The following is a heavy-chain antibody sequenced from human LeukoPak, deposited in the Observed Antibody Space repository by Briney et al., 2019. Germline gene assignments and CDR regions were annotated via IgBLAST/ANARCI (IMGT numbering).Heavy chain of an antibody. V-gene: IGHV2-70*04. J-gene: IGHJ4*02. Sequence: SGPALVKPTQTLTLTCTFSGFSLRTRGMRVSWIRQPPGKALEWLPRIDWDDDKFYSTSLKTRLTISKDTSKNQVVLTMTNMDPVDTATYYCARTRLATADYFDYWGQGTLVTVSS. D-gene: IGHD6-13*01. CDR2: IDWDDDK. CDR1: GFSLRTRGMR. CDR3: ARTRLATADYFDY.